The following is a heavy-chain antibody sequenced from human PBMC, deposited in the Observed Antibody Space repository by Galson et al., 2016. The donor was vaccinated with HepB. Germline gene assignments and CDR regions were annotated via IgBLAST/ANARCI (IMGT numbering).Heavy chain of an antibody. CDR3: ARQQNDVVVPAAPYGLDV. Sequence: QSGAEVKKPGESLKISCKGSGYRFTRYWIAWVRQMPGKGLEWMGIIYPGDSDARYSPSLQGQVIMSADKSISTAYLQWSSLKASDSAIYYCARQQNDVVVPAAPYGLDVWGQGTTVTVSS. D-gene: IGHD2-2*01. CDR1: GYRFTRYW. CDR2: IYPGDSDA. J-gene: IGHJ6*02. V-gene: IGHV5-51*01.